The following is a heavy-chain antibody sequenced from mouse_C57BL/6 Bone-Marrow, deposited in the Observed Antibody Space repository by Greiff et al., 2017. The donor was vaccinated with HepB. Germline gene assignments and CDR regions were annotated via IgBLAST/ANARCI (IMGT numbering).Heavy chain of an antibody. Sequence: DVMLVESGPGMVKPSQSLSLTCTVTGYSITSGYDWHWIRHFPGNKLEWMGYISYSGSTNYNPSLKSRISITHGTSKNHFFLKLNSVTTEDTATYYCARTGSLGQLDYWGQGTTLTVSS. D-gene: IGHD3-3*01. J-gene: IGHJ2*01. CDR3: ARTGSLGQLDY. CDR2: ISYSGST. V-gene: IGHV3-1*01. CDR1: GYSITSGYD.